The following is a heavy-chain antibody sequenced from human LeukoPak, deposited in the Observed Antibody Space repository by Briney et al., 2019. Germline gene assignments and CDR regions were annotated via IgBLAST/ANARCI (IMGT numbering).Heavy chain of an antibody. Sequence: GGSLRLSCAASEFTFTSYELNWVRQAPGKGLEWVSYISSSGNTISYADSVRGRFTISRDNSKNTLYLQMNSLRADDTAVYYCAREVGGGATNYFDYWGQGTLVTVSS. CDR1: EFTFTSYE. V-gene: IGHV3-48*03. CDR3: AREVGGGATNYFDY. CDR2: ISSSGNTI. D-gene: IGHD1-26*01. J-gene: IGHJ4*02.